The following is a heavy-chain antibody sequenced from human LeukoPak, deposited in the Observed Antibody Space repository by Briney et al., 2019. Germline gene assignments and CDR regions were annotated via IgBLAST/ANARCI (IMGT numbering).Heavy chain of an antibody. CDR1: GFTFTNFW. D-gene: IGHD4-11*01. CDR2: INEDGSVK. Sequence: GGSLRLSCAASGFTFTNFWMIWVRQAPGKGLQWVANINEDGSVKYYVGSVEGRFTISRDNAKNSVYLQMNSLRGEDTGVYYCASSNYSSLSSWGQGTLVTVSS. V-gene: IGHV3-7*01. J-gene: IGHJ5*02. CDR3: ASSNYSSLSS.